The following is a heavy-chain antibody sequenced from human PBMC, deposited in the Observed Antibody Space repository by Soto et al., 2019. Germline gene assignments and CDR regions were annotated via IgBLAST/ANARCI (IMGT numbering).Heavy chain of an antibody. CDR3: ARFDCSGGSCEVYYYYGMDV. Sequence: QVQLVQSGAEVKKPGASVKVSCKASGYTFTSYGISWVRQAPGQGLEWMGWISAYNGNTNYAQKLQGRVTMTTDTSTSTGYMELRSRRSVDTAVYYCARFDCSGGSCEVYYYYGMDVWGQGTTVTVSS. CDR1: GYTFTSYG. D-gene: IGHD2-15*01. CDR2: ISAYNGNT. V-gene: IGHV1-18*01. J-gene: IGHJ6*02.